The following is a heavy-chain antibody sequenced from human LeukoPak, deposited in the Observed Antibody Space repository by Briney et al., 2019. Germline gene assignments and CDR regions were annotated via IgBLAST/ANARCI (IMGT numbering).Heavy chain of an antibody. V-gene: IGHV3-23*01. J-gene: IGHJ4*02. D-gene: IGHD3-22*01. CDR2: INHSGGIT. CDR3: ARDHPNYYDSSGL. CDR1: GFPFSSYD. Sequence: GGSLRLSCAASGFPFSSYDMSWVRQAPGKGLEWVSTINHSGGITYYADSVKGRFTISRDNAKNSLYLQMNSLRDEDTAVYYCARDHPNYYDSSGLWGQGTLVTVSS.